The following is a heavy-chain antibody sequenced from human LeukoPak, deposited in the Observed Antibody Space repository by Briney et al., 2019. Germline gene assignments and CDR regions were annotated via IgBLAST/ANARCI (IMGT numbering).Heavy chain of an antibody. CDR2: IFYSGST. D-gene: IGHD1-14*01. V-gene: IGHV4-59*01. J-gene: IGHJ5*01. CDR3: AKTEFPNWFDS. Sequence: SETLSLTCTVSGGSISSYYWSWIRLPPGKGLEWIGYIFYSGSTNYNPSLKSRVTISVDTSKNQFSLRVSSVTAADTAVYYCAKTEFPNWFDSWGQGTLVTVSS. CDR1: GGSISSYY.